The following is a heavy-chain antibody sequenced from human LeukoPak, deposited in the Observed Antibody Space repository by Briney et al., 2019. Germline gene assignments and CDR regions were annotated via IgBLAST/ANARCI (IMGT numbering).Heavy chain of an antibody. CDR1: GFTFSNYG. D-gene: IGHD1-26*01. J-gene: IGHJ4*02. V-gene: IGHV3-30*02. Sequence: GGSLRLSCTASGFTFSNYGMHWVRHGPGKGQEWVTFIRYDGSNKDYADSVKGRLPISRDNSNNTLYLQMNSLRAEDRPLYYCASVGSCFDYWGQGTLVTVSS. CDR2: IRYDGSNK. CDR3: ASVGSCFDY.